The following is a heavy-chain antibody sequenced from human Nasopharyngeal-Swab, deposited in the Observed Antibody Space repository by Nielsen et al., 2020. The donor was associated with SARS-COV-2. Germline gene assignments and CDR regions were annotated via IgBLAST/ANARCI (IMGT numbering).Heavy chain of an antibody. CDR3: TTDYYFDY. CDR2: IGDKDHNYAT. V-gene: IGHV3-73*01. Sequence: GESLKISCAASGFIFSESAMHWVRQASGQGLEWIGRIGDKDHNYATVYAASLKGRFTISRDDSVNTAYLQMDSLNTEDTALYYCTTDYYFDYWGQGTLVTVSS. J-gene: IGHJ4*02. CDR1: GFIFSESA.